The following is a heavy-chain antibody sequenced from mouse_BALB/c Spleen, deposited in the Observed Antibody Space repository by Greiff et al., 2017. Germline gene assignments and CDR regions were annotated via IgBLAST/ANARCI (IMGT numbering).Heavy chain of an antibody. CDR1: GYTFTSYY. D-gene: IGHD2-3*01. Sequence: VKLQQSGPELVKPGASVRISCKASGYTFTSYYIHWVKQRPGQGLEWIGWIYPGNVNTKYNEKFKGKATLTADKSSSTAYMQLSSLTSEDSAVYFCARGDGYPMDYWGQGTSVTVSS. J-gene: IGHJ4*01. CDR2: IYPGNVNT. CDR3: ARGDGYPMDY. V-gene: IGHV1S56*01.